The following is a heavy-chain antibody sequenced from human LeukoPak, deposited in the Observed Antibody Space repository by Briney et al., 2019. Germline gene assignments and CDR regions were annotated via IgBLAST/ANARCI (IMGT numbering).Heavy chain of an antibody. V-gene: IGHV4-61*02. Sequence: PSQTLSLTCTVSGGSISSGSYYWSWIRQPAGKGLEWIGRIYTSGSTNYNPSLKSRVTISVDTSKNQFSLKLSSVTAADTAVYYCARVGTDSXNXFXXXGQGXLVT. D-gene: IGHD4-11*01. J-gene: IGHJ5*02. CDR1: GGSISSGSYY. CDR3: ARVGTDSXNXFXX. CDR2: IYTSGST.